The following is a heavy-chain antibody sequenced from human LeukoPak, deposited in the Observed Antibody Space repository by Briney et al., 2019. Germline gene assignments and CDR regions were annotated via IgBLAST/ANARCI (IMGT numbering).Heavy chain of an antibody. J-gene: IGHJ6*03. V-gene: IGHV1-46*01. CDR3: ARGITIFGVAGGPYYYYMDV. CDR1: GYTFTSYY. Sequence: ASVKVSCKASGYTFTSYYMHWVRQAPGQGLEWMGIINPSGGSTSYAQKFQGRVTMTRDTSTSTVYMELSSLRSEDTAVYYCARGITIFGVAGGPYYYYMDVWGKGTTVTVSS. CDR2: INPSGGST. D-gene: IGHD3-3*01.